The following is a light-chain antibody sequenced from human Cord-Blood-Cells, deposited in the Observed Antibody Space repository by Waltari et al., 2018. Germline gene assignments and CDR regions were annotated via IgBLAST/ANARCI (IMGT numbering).Light chain of an antibody. V-gene: IGKV3-20*01. J-gene: IGKJ1*01. CDR1: QSVSSSY. CDR3: QQYGSSPWT. CDR2: GAS. Sequence: EIVLTQSPGTLSLSPGERATLPCRASQSVSSSYLAWYQQKPGQAPRLLIYGASSRATGIPDRFSGSGSGTDFTLTISRLEPEDFAVYYCQQYGSSPWTFGQGTKVGIK.